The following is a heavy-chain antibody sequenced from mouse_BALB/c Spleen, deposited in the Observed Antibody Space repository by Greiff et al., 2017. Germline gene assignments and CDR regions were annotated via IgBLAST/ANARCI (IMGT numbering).Heavy chain of an antibody. Sequence: EVKVEESGGGLVQPGGSLKLSCAASGFTFSSYTMSWVRQTPEKRLEWVAYISNGGGSTYYPDTVKGRFTISRDNAKNTLYLQMSSLKSEDTAMYYCARHGITTNYAMDYWGQGTSVTVSS. J-gene: IGHJ4*01. CDR3: ARHGITTNYAMDY. D-gene: IGHD2-4*01. CDR2: ISNGGGST. CDR1: GFTFSSYT. V-gene: IGHV5-12-2*01.